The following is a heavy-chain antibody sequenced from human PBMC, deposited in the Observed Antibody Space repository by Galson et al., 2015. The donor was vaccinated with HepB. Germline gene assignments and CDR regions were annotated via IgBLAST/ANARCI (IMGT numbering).Heavy chain of an antibody. Sequence: SLRLSCAASGFTVRTNSMSWVRQAPGKGLEWVSVFYSGGSTYYADSVKGRFTIYRDKSKNTLYLQMNSLRAEDTAVYYCARAILSLRIAVAGPVYGMDVWGQGTTVTVSS. V-gene: IGHV3-66*01. CDR3: ARAILSLRIAVAGPVYGMDV. D-gene: IGHD6-19*01. J-gene: IGHJ6*02. CDR2: FYSGGST. CDR1: GFTVRTNS.